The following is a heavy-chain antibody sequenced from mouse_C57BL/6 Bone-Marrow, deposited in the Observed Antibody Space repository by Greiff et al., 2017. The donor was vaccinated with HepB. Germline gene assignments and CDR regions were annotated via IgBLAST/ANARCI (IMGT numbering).Heavy chain of an antibody. CDR1: GYSFTGYY. D-gene: IGHD1-1*01. CDR2: INPSTGGT. V-gene: IGHV1-42*01. J-gene: IGHJ3*01. CDR3: ARGYYYGSSAWFAY. Sequence: VQLQQSGPELVKPGASVKISCKASGYSFTGYYMNWVKQSPEKSLEWIGEINPSTGGTTYNQKFKAKATLTVDKSSSTAYMQLKSLTSEDSAVYYCARGYYYGSSAWFAYWGQGTLVTVSA.